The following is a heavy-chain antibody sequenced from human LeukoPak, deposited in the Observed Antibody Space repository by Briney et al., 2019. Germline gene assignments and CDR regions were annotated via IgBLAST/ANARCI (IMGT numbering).Heavy chain of an antibody. D-gene: IGHD3-16*01. Sequence: GESLKTSRKGLGYRFPKNWFSWGRQLPGKGLEWVGTFEPTDFYNNYSRSFQGHVTISAYKSISPAYLQWSSLKATDTAMYDCARGLRSSFDYWGQGTLVTVSS. CDR3: ARGLRSSFDY. CDR1: GYRFPKNW. CDR2: FEPTDFYN. V-gene: IGHV5-10-1*01. J-gene: IGHJ4*02.